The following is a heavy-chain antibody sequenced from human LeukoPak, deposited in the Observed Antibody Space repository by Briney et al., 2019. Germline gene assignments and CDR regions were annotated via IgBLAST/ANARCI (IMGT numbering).Heavy chain of an antibody. J-gene: IGHJ4*02. V-gene: IGHV3-21*01. Sequence: PGGSLRLSCAASGSTFSSYSMNWVRQTPGKGLEWVSSISGSSTSIWYADSVKGRSTISRDNAKNSLYLQMNSLRAEDTAVYHCAAGGSFDYWGQGTLVTVSS. D-gene: IGHD3-16*01. CDR3: AAGGSFDY. CDR1: GSTFSSYS. CDR2: ISGSSTSI.